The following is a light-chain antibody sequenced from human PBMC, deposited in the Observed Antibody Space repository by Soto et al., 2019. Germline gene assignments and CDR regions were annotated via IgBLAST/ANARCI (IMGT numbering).Light chain of an antibody. CDR2: GAS. Sequence: DIQMTQSPSTLSASVGDRVTITCRASQSIGHWLAWYQQKPGKAPKVLIYGASSLESGVPSRCSGSGSWTEFTLTIISLQPDDFSTYYCQQHNSYLYTFGQGTKLEIK. J-gene: IGKJ2*01. V-gene: IGKV1-5*03. CDR3: QQHNSYLYT. CDR1: QSIGHW.